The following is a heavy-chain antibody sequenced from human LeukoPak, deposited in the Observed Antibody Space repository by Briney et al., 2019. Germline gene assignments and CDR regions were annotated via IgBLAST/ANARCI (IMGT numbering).Heavy chain of an antibody. CDR3: ARETCTTCHTYSYNYYMDV. D-gene: IGHD2-2*01. Sequence: GGSLRLSCAASGFTFSSYSMNWVRQAPGKGLEWVSSISTSSSYIYYADSVKGRFTISRDNAKNSLYLQMNSLRAEDTAVYYCARETCTTCHTYSYNYYMDVWGKGTTVTVSS. CDR2: ISTSSSYI. CDR1: GFTFSSYS. J-gene: IGHJ6*03. V-gene: IGHV3-21*06.